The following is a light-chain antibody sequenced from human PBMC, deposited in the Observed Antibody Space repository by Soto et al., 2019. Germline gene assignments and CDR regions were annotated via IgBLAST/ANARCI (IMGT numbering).Light chain of an antibody. CDR1: SSDIGAFNY. CDR2: DVS. V-gene: IGLV2-11*01. Sequence: QSVLTQPASVSGSPGQSITISCTGSSSDIGAFNYVSWYQHHPGKAPKVMIYDVSKRPSGVPDRFSGSKSGNTASLTISGLQAEDEADYYCCSYAGSYTYVFGTGTKVTV. J-gene: IGLJ1*01. CDR3: CSYAGSYTYV.